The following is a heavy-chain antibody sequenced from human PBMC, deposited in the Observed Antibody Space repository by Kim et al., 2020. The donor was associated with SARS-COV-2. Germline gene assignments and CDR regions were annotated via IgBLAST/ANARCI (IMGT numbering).Heavy chain of an antibody. Sequence: GGSLRLSCAASEFTFSSYSMTWVRQAPGKGLEWVSYINGNSAIIHYADSVKGRFTISRDNAKNSLFLQMNSLRADDTAVYYCVSAGHYDSSGYLRDFDYWGQGTMVTVSS. CDR2: INGNSAII. D-gene: IGHD3-22*01. J-gene: IGHJ4*02. CDR3: VSAGHYDSSGYLRDFDY. V-gene: IGHV3-48*04. CDR1: EFTFSSYS.